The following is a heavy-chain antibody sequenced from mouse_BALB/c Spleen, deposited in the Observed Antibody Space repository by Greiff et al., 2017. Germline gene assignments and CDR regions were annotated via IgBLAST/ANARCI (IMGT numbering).Heavy chain of an antibody. CDR1: GFSLTSYG. Sequence: VMLVESGPGLVAPSQSLFITCTVSGFSLTSYGVHWVRQPPGKGLEWLGVIWAGGSTNYNSALMSRLSISKDNSKSQVFLKMNSLQTDDTAMYYCARDEVRLAWFAYWGQGTLVTVSA. CDR2: IWAGGST. J-gene: IGHJ3*01. D-gene: IGHD1-2*01. CDR3: ARDEVRLAWFAY. V-gene: IGHV2-9*02.